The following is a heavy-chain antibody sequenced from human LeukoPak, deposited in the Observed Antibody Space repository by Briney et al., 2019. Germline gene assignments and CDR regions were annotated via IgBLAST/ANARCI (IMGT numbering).Heavy chain of an antibody. CDR3: ASCRGPCYSGQYYFDY. CDR2: ISYDGSNK. D-gene: IGHD2-15*01. J-gene: IGHJ4*02. V-gene: IGHV3-30*03. Sequence: GGSLRLSCAASGFAVSSNYMSWVRQAPGKGLEWVAVISYDGSNKYYADSVKGRFTISRDNSKNTLYLQMNSLRAEDTAVYYCASCRGPCYSGQYYFDYWGQGTLVTVSS. CDR1: GFAVSSNY.